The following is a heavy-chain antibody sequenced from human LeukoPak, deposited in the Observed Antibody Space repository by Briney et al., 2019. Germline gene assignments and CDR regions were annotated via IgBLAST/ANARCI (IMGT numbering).Heavy chain of an antibody. CDR3: ARGLLAAAGIDY. CDR1: GFTFSSYW. Sequence: GGSLRLSCEASGFTFSSYWMSWVRQAPGKGLEWVANIKQDGSEKNYVDSVKGRFTISRGNAKNSLYLQMNSLRAEDTAVYYCARGLLAAAGIDYWGQGALVTVSS. V-gene: IGHV3-7*04. D-gene: IGHD6-13*01. J-gene: IGHJ4*02. CDR2: IKQDGSEK.